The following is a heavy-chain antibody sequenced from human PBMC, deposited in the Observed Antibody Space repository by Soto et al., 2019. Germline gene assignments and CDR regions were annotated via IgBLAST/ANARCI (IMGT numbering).Heavy chain of an antibody. V-gene: IGHV1-46*03. CDR2: INPSGGST. D-gene: IGHD2-2*01. Sequence: ASVKVSCKASGYTFTSYYMHWVRQAPGQGLEWMGIINPSGGSTSYAQKFQGRVTTTRDTSTSTVYMELSSLRSEDTAVYYCARAGSYCSSTSCYYYYYYYMDVWGKGTTVTVSS. CDR1: GYTFTSYY. J-gene: IGHJ6*03. CDR3: ARAGSYCSSTSCYYYYYYYMDV.